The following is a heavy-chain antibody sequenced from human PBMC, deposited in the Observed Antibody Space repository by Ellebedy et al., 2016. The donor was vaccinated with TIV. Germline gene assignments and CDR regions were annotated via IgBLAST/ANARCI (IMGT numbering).Heavy chain of an antibody. CDR3: ARDGSYGDYLSPRHAFNM. J-gene: IGHJ3*02. D-gene: IGHD4-17*01. Sequence: GESLKISCAASGFTFRSYWMSWVRQAPGKGLEWVGNINQDGSEKYYVDSVNGRFSISRDNAKNSLYLQMNSLRAEDTALYFCARDGSYGDYLSPRHAFNMWGQGTMVTVSS. V-gene: IGHV3-7*01. CDR2: INQDGSEK. CDR1: GFTFRSYW.